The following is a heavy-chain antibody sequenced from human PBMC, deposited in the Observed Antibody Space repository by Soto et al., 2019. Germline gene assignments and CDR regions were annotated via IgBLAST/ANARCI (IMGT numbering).Heavy chain of an antibody. CDR2: ISYDGSNK. V-gene: IGHV3-30*18. Sequence: QVQLVESGGGVVQPGRSLRLSCAASGFTFSSYGMHWVRQAPGKGLEWGAVISYDGSNKYYADSVKGRFTISRDNSKNTLYLQMNSLRAEDTAVYYCAKDGANRVGYQLLPYTRIQLWLQYYYMDVWGKGTTVTVSS. D-gene: IGHD5-18*01. CDR1: GFTFSSYG. J-gene: IGHJ6*03. CDR3: AKDGANRVGYQLLPYTRIQLWLQYYYMDV.